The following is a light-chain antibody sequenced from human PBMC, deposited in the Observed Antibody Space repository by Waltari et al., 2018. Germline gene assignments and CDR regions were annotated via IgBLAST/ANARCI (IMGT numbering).Light chain of an antibody. CDR1: SGPSSNV. CDR3: QTGGHGTWV. CDR2: VNSDGSH. Sequence: QLVLTQSPSASASLGASVKLTCTLRSGPSSNVIAWLQQQPEKGPRYLMRVNSDGSHSRGAEIPDRFSGSSSGAERYLTISRLQSEDEADYYCQTGGHGTWVFGGGTKLTVL. V-gene: IGLV4-69*01. J-gene: IGLJ3*02.